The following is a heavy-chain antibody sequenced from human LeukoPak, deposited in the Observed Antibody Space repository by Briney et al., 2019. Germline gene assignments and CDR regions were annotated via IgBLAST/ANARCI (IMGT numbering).Heavy chain of an antibody. J-gene: IGHJ6*03. D-gene: IGHD3-22*01. CDR2: IYHSGST. CDR3: ARVRLLYYYYYMDG. V-gene: IGHV4-38-2*02. Sequence: PSETLPLTCTVSGYSISSGYYWGWIRRPPGKGLGGIGSIYHSGSTYYNPSLKSRVTISVDTSTNQFSLKLSSVTAAETALYYCARVRLLYYYYYMDGWGKGTTVTVSS. CDR1: GYSISSGYY.